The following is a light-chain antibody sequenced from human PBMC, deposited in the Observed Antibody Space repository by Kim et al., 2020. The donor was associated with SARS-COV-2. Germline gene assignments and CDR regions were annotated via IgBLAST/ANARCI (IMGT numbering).Light chain of an antibody. CDR2: AAS. CDR3: QQYYSYPPT. J-gene: IGKJ3*01. V-gene: IGKV1-8*01. CDR1: QGISSY. Sequence: AIRMTQSPSSFSASTGDRVTITCRASQGISSYLAWYQQKPGKAPKLLIYAASTLQSAVPSRFSGSGSGTDFTLTINCLQSEDFATYYCQQYYSYPPTFGPGTKVDIK.